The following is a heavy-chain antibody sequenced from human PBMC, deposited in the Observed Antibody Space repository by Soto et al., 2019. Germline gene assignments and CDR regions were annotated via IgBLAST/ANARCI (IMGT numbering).Heavy chain of an antibody. CDR3: VHGQGDYDYYYYGMDV. J-gene: IGHJ6*02. CDR1: GFSLTTSGVH. V-gene: IGHV2-5*02. D-gene: IGHD3-16*01. Sequence: QITLKESGPPLVKPTQTLTLTCTFSGFSLTTSGVHVGWIRQPPGKALEWLALIYWDDDKRYSPSLRSRLTISRDTSRNQVVLTMTNMDPVDTATYYCVHGQGDYDYYYYGMDVWGQGTTVTVSS. CDR2: IYWDDDK.